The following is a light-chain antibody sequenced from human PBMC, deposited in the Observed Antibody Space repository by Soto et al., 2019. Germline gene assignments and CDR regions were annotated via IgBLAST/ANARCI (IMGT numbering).Light chain of an antibody. V-gene: IGKV3-20*01. CDR1: QSVSSNY. J-gene: IGKJ1*01. CDR3: QQYGSSGT. Sequence: EIVLTQSPGILSLSPWERATLSCRASQSVSSNYLAWYQQKPGRAPRLLIYGASSRATGIPDRFSGSGSGTDFTLTISRLEPEDFAVYYCQQYGSSGTFGQGTKVDIK. CDR2: GAS.